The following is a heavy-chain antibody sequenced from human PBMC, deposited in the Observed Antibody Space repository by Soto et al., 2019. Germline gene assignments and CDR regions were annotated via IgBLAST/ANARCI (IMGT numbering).Heavy chain of an antibody. J-gene: IGHJ5*02. CDR3: ARESGDWPLNWFDP. CDR2: ITSDGKSK. D-gene: IGHD2-21*02. CDR1: GLNFSNHW. V-gene: IGHV3-74*01. Sequence: GGSLRLSCAASGLNFSNHWMHWVRQRPAEGLVWVSRITSDGKSKAYAESVKGRFAISRDNAKNTLYLQMNGLTAEDTAVYYCARESGDWPLNWFDPWGQGTLVTVSS.